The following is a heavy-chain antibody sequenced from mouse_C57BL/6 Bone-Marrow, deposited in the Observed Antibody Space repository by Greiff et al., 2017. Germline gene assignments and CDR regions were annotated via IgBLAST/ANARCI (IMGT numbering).Heavy chain of an antibody. D-gene: IGHD1-1*01. V-gene: IGHV5-4*01. J-gene: IGHJ4*01. CDR1: GFTFSSYA. CDR2: ISDGGSYT. CDR3: ARTSYYYGSSYEAMDY. Sequence: EVQRVESGGGLVKPGGSLKLSCAASGFTFSSYAMSWVRQTPEKRLEWVATISDGGSYTYYPDNVKGRFTISRDNAKNNLYLQMSHLKSEDTAMYYCARTSYYYGSSYEAMDYWGQGTSVTVSS.